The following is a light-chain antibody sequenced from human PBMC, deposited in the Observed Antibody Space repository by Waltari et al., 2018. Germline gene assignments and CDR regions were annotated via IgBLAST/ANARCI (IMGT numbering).Light chain of an antibody. CDR3: QQYYTFPRLS. V-gene: IGKV1-39*01. CDR1: QNIDGR. J-gene: IGKJ3*01. CDR2: GTS. Sequence: DVQMTQSPSSLSASVGDTVTITCRTSQNIDGRLTWLQQKPGKAPELLIYGTSISRGGVPSRFSGSGSGTNFTLTIYNLQPEDFAAYYCQQYYTFPRLSFGPGTTFDV.